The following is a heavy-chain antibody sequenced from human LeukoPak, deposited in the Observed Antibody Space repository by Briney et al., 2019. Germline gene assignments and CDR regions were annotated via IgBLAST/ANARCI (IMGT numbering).Heavy chain of an antibody. D-gene: IGHD4-23*01. Sequence: GGSLRLSCAASGFTFSSYGMSWVRQAPGKGLEWVSSISGSGINTYSADSVKGRFTISRDNSKNTLYLQMNSLRAEDTAVYYCAKRHGGNSGHFDYWGQGTLVTVSS. CDR3: AKRHGGNSGHFDY. V-gene: IGHV3-23*01. J-gene: IGHJ4*02. CDR2: ISGSGINT. CDR1: GFTFSSYG.